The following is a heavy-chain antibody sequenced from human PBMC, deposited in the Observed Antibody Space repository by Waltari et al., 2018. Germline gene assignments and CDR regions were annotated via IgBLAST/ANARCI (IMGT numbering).Heavy chain of an antibody. Sequence: QLQLQESGPGLVKPSETLSLTCTVSGASISIPSYLWGWIRQPPGKGLEWVAFLNSYGDTYYNTSLRSRVAISKDTSKNQLSLKLNSVTAADTAVYYCARYRSLHEWLDPWAREPLSPSPQ. CDR3: ARYRSLHEWLDP. V-gene: IGHV4-39*01. D-gene: IGHD3-16*02. J-gene: IGHJ5*02. CDR1: GASISIPSYL. CDR2: LNSYGDT.